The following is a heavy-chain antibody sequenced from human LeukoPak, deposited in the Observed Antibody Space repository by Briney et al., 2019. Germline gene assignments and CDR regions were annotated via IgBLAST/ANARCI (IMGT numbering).Heavy chain of an antibody. CDR2: IGRSGSTV. CDR1: GFTFSTYE. CDR3: ARDTPEDGDSPDAFDI. V-gene: IGHV3-48*03. J-gene: IGHJ3*02. Sequence: GGSLRLSCAASGFTFSTYEMNWVRQAPGKGLEWVSYIGRSGSTVYYADSVKGRFTISRDNAKNSLYLQMNSLRDEDTAVYYCARDTPEDGDSPDAFDIWGQGTMVTVSS. D-gene: IGHD4-17*01.